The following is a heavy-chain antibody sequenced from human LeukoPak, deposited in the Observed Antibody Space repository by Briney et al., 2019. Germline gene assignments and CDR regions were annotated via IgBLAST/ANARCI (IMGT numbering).Heavy chain of an antibody. D-gene: IGHD1-7*01. V-gene: IGHV1-2*06. CDR1: GYTFTGYY. J-gene: IGHJ6*02. Sequence: ASVKVSCKASGYTFTGYYMHWVRQAPGQGLEWMGRINPNSGGTNYAQKFQGRVTMTRDTSISTAYMELSRLRSDDTAVYYCAREELVYYYYGMDVWGQGTTVIVSS. CDR2: INPNSGGT. CDR3: AREELVYYYYGMDV.